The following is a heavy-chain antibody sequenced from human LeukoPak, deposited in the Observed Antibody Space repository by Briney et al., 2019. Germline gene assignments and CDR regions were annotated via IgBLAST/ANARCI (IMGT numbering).Heavy chain of an antibody. J-gene: IGHJ4*01. V-gene: IGHV3-74*01. Sequence: GGSLRLSCAASGFAFISYGMQWVRQAPGKGLEWVSRINTDGSSTSYADSVKGRFTVSRDSAKNTLFLQVNSLRAEDTAVYFCTRELPREVTLDYWGQGTPVTVSS. D-gene: IGHD2-21*02. CDR2: INTDGSST. CDR3: TRELPREVTLDY. CDR1: GFAFISYG.